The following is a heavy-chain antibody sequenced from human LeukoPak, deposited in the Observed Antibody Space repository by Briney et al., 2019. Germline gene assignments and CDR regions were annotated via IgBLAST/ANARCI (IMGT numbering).Heavy chain of an antibody. J-gene: IGHJ4*02. CDR2: MRYSGSI. D-gene: IGHD3/OR15-3a*01. CDR1: GGSISSGAYY. Sequence: PSQTLSLTCTVSGGSISSGAYYWNWIRQPPGKGLEWIGTMRYSGSIHYNPSLRSRVTISAGTSQSQFSLRLSSVTAADTAVYYCARHIGLGLVSPYVDYWGQGILVTVSS. CDR3: ARHIGLGLVSPYVDY. V-gene: IGHV4-39*01.